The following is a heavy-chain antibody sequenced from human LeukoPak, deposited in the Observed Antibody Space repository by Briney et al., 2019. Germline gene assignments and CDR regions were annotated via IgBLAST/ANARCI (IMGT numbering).Heavy chain of an antibody. CDR3: ARVLTYYYGGDWFDP. Sequence: SVKVSCKASGGTFSSYAISWVRQAPGQGLEWMGGIIPIFGTANYAQRFQGRVTITTDESTSTAYMELSSLRSEDTAVYYCARVLTYYYGGDWFDPWGQGTLVTVSS. V-gene: IGHV1-69*05. D-gene: IGHD3-10*01. CDR2: IIPIFGTA. J-gene: IGHJ5*02. CDR1: GGTFSSYA.